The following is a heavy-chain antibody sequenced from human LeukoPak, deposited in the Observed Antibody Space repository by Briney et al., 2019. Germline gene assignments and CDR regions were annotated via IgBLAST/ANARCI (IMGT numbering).Heavy chain of an antibody. CDR2: INPNSGGT. Sequence: GASVKVSCKASGYTFTGYYMHWVRQAPGQGLEWMGWINPNSGGTNYAQKFQGRVTMTRDTSISTAYMELSRLRSDGTAVYYCARASGVVIILDAFDIWGQGTMVTVSS. CDR1: GYTFTGYY. CDR3: ARASGVVIILDAFDI. J-gene: IGHJ3*02. V-gene: IGHV1-2*02. D-gene: IGHD3-3*01.